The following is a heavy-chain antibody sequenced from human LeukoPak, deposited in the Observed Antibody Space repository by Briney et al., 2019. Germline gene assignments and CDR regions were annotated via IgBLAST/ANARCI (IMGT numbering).Heavy chain of an antibody. CDR2: ICPGDSDT. Sequence: GESLKISCQGSGYSFTSYLIGWVRQMPGKGLGGVGIICPGDSDTRYSPSFQGQGTNSADKSISTAYLPWSSLKASDTAMYYRERLTYGSGSYPYYSHGMAVWGKGTTVTVSS. J-gene: IGHJ6*04. CDR3: ERLTYGSGSYPYYSHGMAV. D-gene: IGHD3-10*01. V-gene: IGHV5-51*01. CDR1: GYSFTSYL.